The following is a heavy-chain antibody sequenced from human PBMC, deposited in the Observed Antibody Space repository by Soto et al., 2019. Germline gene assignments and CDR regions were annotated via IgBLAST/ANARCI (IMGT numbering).Heavy chain of an antibody. V-gene: IGHV1-69*13. CDR2: IIPIFGKT. D-gene: IGHD2-15*01. CDR3: ATSGYNYGPFDY. Sequence: SVKVSCKASGDTFKNYAISWVRQAPGQGLEWMGGIIPIFGKTDHAQTFHGRVTINGDESTYTAHMELRGLRSDDTALYYCATSGYNYGPFDYWGRGLLVTVAS. J-gene: IGHJ4*01. CDR1: GDTFKNYA.